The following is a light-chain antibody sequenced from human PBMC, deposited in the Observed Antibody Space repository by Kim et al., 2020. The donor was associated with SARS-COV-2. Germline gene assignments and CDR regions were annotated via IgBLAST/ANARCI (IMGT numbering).Light chain of an antibody. CDR2: DAC. J-gene: IGKJ4*02. V-gene: IGKV1-5*01. CDR3: QQYNTYPRT. CDR1: QGLSGW. Sequence: ASVGDTVTITCRASQGLSGWLAWYQKKPGKAPKLLIYDACTLESGVPSRFSGSGSGTEFTLTISSLQPDDFATYYCQQYNTYPRTFGRGTKVDIK.